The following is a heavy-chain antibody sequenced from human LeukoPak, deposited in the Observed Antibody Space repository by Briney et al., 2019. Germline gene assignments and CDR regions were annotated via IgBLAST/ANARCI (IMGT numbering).Heavy chain of an antibody. V-gene: IGHV1-18*01. D-gene: IGHD4-17*01. Sequence: ASVKVSCKASGYTFTSYGISWVRQAPGQGLEWMGWISAYNGNTNYAQKLQGRVTMTTDTSTSTAYMELRSLRSDDTAVYYCARDLNDYGDYRLGYWGQGTLVTVSS. CDR1: GYTFTSYG. J-gene: IGHJ4*02. CDR2: ISAYNGNT. CDR3: ARDLNDYGDYRLGY.